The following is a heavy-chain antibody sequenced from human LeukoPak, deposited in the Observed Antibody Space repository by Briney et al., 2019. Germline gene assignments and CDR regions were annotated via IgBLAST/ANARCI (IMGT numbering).Heavy chain of an antibody. CDR1: GFTFYSCS. J-gene: IGHJ3*02. V-gene: IGHV3-48*02. Sequence: GGSLLLSCAASGFTFYSCSMSWVRQAPGKGLEWVSYISSSSSTIYYADSVKGRFTISRDNAKNSLYLQMNSLRDEDTAVYYCARYWNDGVDAFDIWGQGTMVTVSA. CDR3: ARYWNDGVDAFDI. CDR2: ISSSSSTI. D-gene: IGHD1-1*01.